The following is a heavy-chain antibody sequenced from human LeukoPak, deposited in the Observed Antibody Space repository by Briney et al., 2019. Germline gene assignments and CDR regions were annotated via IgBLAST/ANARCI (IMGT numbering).Heavy chain of an antibody. D-gene: IGHD6-19*01. Sequence: PGESLKISCKSSGYSFTSYWIGWVRQMPGKGLEWMGIIYPGGSDTRYSPSFQGQVTISADRSISTAYLQWSSLKASDTAMYYCARPRDPGSAVAIDYWGQGTLVTVSS. CDR1: GYSFTSYW. CDR2: IYPGGSDT. J-gene: IGHJ4*02. V-gene: IGHV5-51*01. CDR3: ARPRDPGSAVAIDY.